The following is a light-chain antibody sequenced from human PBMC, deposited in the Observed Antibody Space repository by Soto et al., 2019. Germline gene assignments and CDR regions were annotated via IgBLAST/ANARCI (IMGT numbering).Light chain of an antibody. CDR2: GAS. CDR3: QQYGSSRRT. Sequence: EIVLTQSPATLSLSPGETATLSCRASQSVRNYLAWYQQKPGQAPRLLIYGASSRATGIPDRFSGSGSGTDFTLIISRVEPEDFAVYYCQQYGSSRRTFGQGTKVDIK. CDR1: QSVRNY. J-gene: IGKJ1*01. V-gene: IGKV3-20*01.